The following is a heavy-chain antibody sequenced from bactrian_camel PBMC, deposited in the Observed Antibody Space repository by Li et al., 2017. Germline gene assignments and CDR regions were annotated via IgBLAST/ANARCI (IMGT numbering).Heavy chain of an antibody. CDR3: AVRRALLPVAMCGTDSLYDF. V-gene: IGHV3S53*01. CDR2: IDIDDTT. CDR1: GNGDGSGY. J-gene: IGHJ4*01. D-gene: IGHD2*01. Sequence: QLVESGGGSVQPGGSMTLSCTVTGNGDGSGYRCSGWFRQAPGQEREGIAAIDIDDTTSYADSVKGRFTISRDNAKNTLSLQMNSLKPEDTAMYYCAVRRALLPVAMCGTDSLYDFWGQGTQVTVS.